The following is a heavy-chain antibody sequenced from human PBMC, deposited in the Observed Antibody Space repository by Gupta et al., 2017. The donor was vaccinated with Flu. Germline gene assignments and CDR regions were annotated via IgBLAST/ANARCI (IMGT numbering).Heavy chain of an antibody. Sequence: EVHLVESGGRLVRPGGSLRLTCAVTGITIGRCGINGFRQGPAEGLECVAYISSSISYIYYADSVKGRLTISRDNAHKSVSLQMASLRSDDTAGYYCVRDHSTTWRRGNYFDYWGQGILVTVSS. D-gene: IGHD2-2*01. V-gene: IGHV3-21*01. CDR3: VRDHSTTWRRGNYFDY. J-gene: IGHJ4*02. CDR1: GITIGRCG. CDR2: ISSSISYI.